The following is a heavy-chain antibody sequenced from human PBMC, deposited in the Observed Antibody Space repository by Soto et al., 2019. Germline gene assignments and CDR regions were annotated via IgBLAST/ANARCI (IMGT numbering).Heavy chain of an antibody. Sequence: GGSLRLSCRVSGITLNNSGIHWVRQAPGKGLEWMSVISLDGSEQYYADSMKGRLNISRDTSKNTVNLQMNSLRGEDTAIYYCARDSWVYGSGSYYRHYYYYCLAVWGQGTTVTVSA. CDR2: ISLDGSEQ. V-gene: IGHV3-30*03. J-gene: IGHJ6*01. CDR1: GITLNNSG. D-gene: IGHD3-10*01. CDR3: ARDSWVYGSGSYYRHYYYYCLAV.